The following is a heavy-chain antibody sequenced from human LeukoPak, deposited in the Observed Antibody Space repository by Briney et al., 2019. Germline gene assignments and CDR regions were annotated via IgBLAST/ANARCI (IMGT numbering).Heavy chain of an antibody. Sequence: SQTLSLTCNISGDSVSSHTAAWNWIRQSPSRGLEWLGRTYYRSTWSTDYAVSVQSRVTINPDTSRNHFSLQLSSVTPEDTAVYYCARDRGGFDSWGQGTLVTVSS. CDR1: GDSVSSHTAA. CDR3: ARDRGGFDS. J-gene: IGHJ5*01. D-gene: IGHD3-10*01. V-gene: IGHV6-1*01. CDR2: TYYRSTWST.